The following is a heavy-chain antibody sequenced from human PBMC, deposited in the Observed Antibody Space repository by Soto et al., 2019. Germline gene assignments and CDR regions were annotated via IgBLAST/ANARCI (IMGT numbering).Heavy chain of an antibody. D-gene: IGHD6-13*01. V-gene: IGHV4-4*02. J-gene: IGHJ4*02. CDR3: ARARATIAAAAIFDC. CDR2: VYRTGST. CDR1: GGSISTSNW. Sequence: ASETLSLTCAVSGGSISTSNWWGWVRQPPGKGLEWIGEVYRTGSTNYNPSLESRVIVSVDKSKNQFSLKLTSVTAADTAVYYCARARATIAAAAIFDCWGQGTLVTVSS.